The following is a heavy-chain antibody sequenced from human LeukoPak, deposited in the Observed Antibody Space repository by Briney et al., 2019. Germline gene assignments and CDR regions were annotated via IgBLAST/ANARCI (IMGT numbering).Heavy chain of an antibody. V-gene: IGHV3-66*02. CDR1: RFTFSSNY. Sequence: GGSLRLSCAASRFTFSSNYVSWVSQAPGKGLEWVSVIYSDGSTYYADSVKGRFTISRDNSKNTLYLQMNSLRAEDTAVYYCARGGDTWGQGTLVTVSS. D-gene: IGHD3-16*01. CDR2: IYSDGST. J-gene: IGHJ5*02. CDR3: ARGGDT.